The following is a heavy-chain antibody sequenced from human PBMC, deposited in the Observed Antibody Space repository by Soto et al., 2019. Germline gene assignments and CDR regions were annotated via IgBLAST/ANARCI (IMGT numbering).Heavy chain of an antibody. D-gene: IGHD5-12*01. Sequence: ASVKVSCKASGYTFPNYGINWVRQAPGQGLEWMGWISAFNGKTIYAQRFQGKFTMTTDTSATIAYMALRSLESDDTAVYYCVRGQGDNGYDLQIDHWGQGTLVTVSS. CDR2: ISAFNGKT. CDR3: VRGQGDNGYDLQIDH. V-gene: IGHV1-18*01. J-gene: IGHJ4*02. CDR1: GYTFPNYG.